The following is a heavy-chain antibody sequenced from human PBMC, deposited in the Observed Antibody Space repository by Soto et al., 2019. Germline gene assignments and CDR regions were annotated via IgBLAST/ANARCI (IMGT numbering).Heavy chain of an antibody. Sequence: GGSLRLSCAASGFTFSNYWMHWVRQVPGKGLVWVSRINGDESTTTYADSVKGRFTVSRDNSKNTLYLQMNSLRAEDTAVYNCAKEPVGPDWYFDLWGRGTLVTVSS. J-gene: IGHJ2*01. V-gene: IGHV3-74*03. CDR3: AKEPVGPDWYFDL. CDR1: GFTFSNYW. CDR2: INGDESTT.